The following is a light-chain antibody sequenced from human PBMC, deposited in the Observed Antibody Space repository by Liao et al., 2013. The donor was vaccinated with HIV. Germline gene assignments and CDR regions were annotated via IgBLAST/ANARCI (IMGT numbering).Light chain of an antibody. V-gene: IGLV3-1*01. CDR3: QVWEKTSDHPFV. J-gene: IGLJ1*01. CDR1: NLGDKY. CDR2: QDV. Sequence: SYELTQPPSVSVSPGQTATIACSGDNLGDKYASWYQQKPGQSPVMVIYQDVQRPSGIPERFSGSNFGNTATLTISGTQAVDEADYYCQVWEKTSDHPFVFGTGTKVTVL.